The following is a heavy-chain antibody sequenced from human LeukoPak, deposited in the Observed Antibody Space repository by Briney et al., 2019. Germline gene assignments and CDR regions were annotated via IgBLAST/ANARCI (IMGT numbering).Heavy chain of an antibody. Sequence: SETLSLTCAVYGGSFSGYYWSWIRQPPGKGLEWIGEINHSGSTNYNPSLKSRVTISVDTPKNQFSLRLSSVTAADTAVYYCARGRDGDPRGNWFVPWGQGTLVTVSS. J-gene: IGHJ5*02. V-gene: IGHV4-34*01. CDR1: GGSFSGYY. D-gene: IGHD4-17*01. CDR2: INHSGST. CDR3: ARGRDGDPRGNWFVP.